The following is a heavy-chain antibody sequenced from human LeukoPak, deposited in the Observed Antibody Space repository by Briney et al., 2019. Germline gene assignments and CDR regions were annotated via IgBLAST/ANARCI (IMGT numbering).Heavy chain of an antibody. CDR3: ARDGTLLSIWYQLPPFDP. D-gene: IGHD2-2*01. V-gene: IGHV1-2*02. CDR2: INPNSGGT. CDR1: GYTFTGYY. J-gene: IGHJ5*02. Sequence: GASVKVSCKASGYTFTGYYMHRVRQAPGQGLEWMGWINPNSGGTNYAQKFQGRVTMTRDTSISTAYMELSRLRSDDTAVYYCARDGTLLSIWYQLPPFDPWGQGTLVTVSS.